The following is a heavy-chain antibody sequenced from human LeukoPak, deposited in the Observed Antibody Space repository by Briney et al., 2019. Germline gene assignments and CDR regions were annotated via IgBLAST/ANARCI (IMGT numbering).Heavy chain of an antibody. V-gene: IGHV4-30-2*01. D-gene: IGHD2-15*01. CDR1: GGSISSGGYS. CDR2: IYHSGST. J-gene: IGHJ5*02. Sequence: SETLSLTCAVSGGSISSGGYSWSWIRQPPGKGLEWIGYIYHSGSTYYNPSLKSRVTISVDRSKNQFSLKLSSVTAADTAVYYCARGVAANPNWFDPWGQGTLDTVSS. CDR3: ARGVAANPNWFDP.